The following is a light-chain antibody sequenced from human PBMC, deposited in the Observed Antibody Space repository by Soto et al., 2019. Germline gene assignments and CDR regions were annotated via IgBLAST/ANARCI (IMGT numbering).Light chain of an antibody. CDR2: AAS. J-gene: IGKJ2*01. CDR1: QGISSY. Sequence: IQLTQSPSSLSASVGDRVTITCRASQGISSYLAWYQQKPGKAPKLLIYAASTLQSGVPSKYSGSRSWTNFTLTISSLQPEDFATYYCQQLKSYPYTFGQRTKLEIK. CDR3: QQLKSYPYT. V-gene: IGKV1-9*01.